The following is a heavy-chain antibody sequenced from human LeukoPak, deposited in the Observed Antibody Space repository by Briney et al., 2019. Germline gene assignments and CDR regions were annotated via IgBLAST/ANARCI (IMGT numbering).Heavy chain of an antibody. CDR1: GGSISSYY. V-gene: IGHV4-59*01. CDR2: IYYSGST. Sequence: SETLSLTCTVSGGSISSYYWSWIRQPPGKGLEWIGYIYYSGSTNYNPSLKGRVTISVDTSKNQFSLKLSSVTAADTAVYYCARDKGVWFGELLANWGQGTLVTVSS. CDR3: ARDKGVWFGELLAN. J-gene: IGHJ4*02. D-gene: IGHD3-10*01.